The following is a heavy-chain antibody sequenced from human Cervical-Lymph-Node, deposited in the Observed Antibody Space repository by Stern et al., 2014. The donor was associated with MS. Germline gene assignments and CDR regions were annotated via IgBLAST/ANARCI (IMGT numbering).Heavy chain of an antibody. Sequence: EVQLVESGGGLVKPGGSLRLSCAASGFTFSTYSMNWVRQAPGKGLEWVSSISTSSSDMYYADSVKGRFTISRDNAKNSLYLQMNSLRADDTAVYYCARDAIAAPGLMENWGQGTLVTVSS. CDR3: ARDAIAAPGLMEN. J-gene: IGHJ4*02. D-gene: IGHD6-13*01. CDR1: GFTFSTYS. CDR2: ISTSSSDM. V-gene: IGHV3-21*01.